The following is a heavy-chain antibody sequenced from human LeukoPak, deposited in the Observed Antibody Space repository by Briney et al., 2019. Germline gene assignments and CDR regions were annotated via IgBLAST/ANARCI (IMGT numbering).Heavy chain of an antibody. D-gene: IGHD6-19*01. V-gene: IGHV3-11*06. CDR1: GFTFSDYY. CDR3: ARVIAVAGAFDY. J-gene: IGHJ4*02. Sequence: RGSLRLSCAASGFTFSDYYMSWIRQAPGKGLEWVSYISSSSSYTNYADSVKGRFTISRDNAKNSLYLQMNSLRAEDTAVYYCARVIAVAGAFDYWGQGTLVTVSS. CDR2: ISSSSSYT.